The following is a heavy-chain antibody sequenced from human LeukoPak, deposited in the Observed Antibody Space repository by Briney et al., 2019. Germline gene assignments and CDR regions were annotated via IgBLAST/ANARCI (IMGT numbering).Heavy chain of an antibody. D-gene: IGHD3-16*02. CDR3: AKGGYYDYVWGSYRYEYYFDY. J-gene: IGHJ4*02. CDR1: GFTFSSYA. CDR2: ISGSGGST. Sequence: GGSLRLSCAASGFTFSSYAMSWVRQAPGKGLEWVSAISGSGGSTYYADSVKGRFTISRDNSKNTLCLQMNSLRAEDTAVYYCAKGGYYDYVWGSYRYEYYFDYWGQGTLVTVSS. V-gene: IGHV3-23*01.